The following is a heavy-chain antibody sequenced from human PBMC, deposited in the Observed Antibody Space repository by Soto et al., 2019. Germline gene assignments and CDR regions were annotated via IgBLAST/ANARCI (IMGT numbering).Heavy chain of an antibody. CDR2: SYYSGSA. Sequence: SETLSLTCTVSGSSVNSGLYYWSWIRQPPGKGLEWIGYSYYSGSADYSPSLKSRVTISVDTSRNQFSLNLSSVTAADSAFYYCARVPLAAAGTFDFWGQGTLVTVSS. V-gene: IGHV4-61*01. J-gene: IGHJ4*02. D-gene: IGHD6-13*01. CDR3: ARVPLAAAGTFDF. CDR1: GSSVNSGLYY.